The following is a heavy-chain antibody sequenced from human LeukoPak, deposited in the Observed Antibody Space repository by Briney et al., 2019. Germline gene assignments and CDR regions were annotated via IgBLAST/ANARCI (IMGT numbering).Heavy chain of an antibody. CDR1: GYSFTEYY. Sequence: ASVKVSCKASGYSFTEYYIHWVRQAPGQGLEWMGWIHPSTGDTNYAQKFQGRVTMTRDTSISTANMELSRLRSDDTAVYYCARVWLLSIAYDSYGFDVWGPGTMVNDSS. D-gene: IGHD6-19*01. V-gene: IGHV1-2*02. J-gene: IGHJ6*02. CDR3: ARVWLLSIAYDSYGFDV. CDR2: IHPSTGDT.